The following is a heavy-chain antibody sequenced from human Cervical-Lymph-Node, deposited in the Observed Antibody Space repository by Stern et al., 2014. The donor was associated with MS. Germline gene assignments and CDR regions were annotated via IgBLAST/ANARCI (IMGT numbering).Heavy chain of an antibody. V-gene: IGHV3-74*01. D-gene: IGHD1-26*01. CDR1: EFTFRTYW. J-gene: IGHJ4*02. Sequence: EVQLVESGGGLVQPGGSLRLSCADSEFTFRTYWMHWVRQVPGKELMWVSRINEDGSTTNYAYSVKGRFTISRDNCRNTLYLQMNSLRAEDTAVYYCARDLSGRDDSWGQGTLVTVSS. CDR2: INEDGSTT. CDR3: ARDLSGRDDS.